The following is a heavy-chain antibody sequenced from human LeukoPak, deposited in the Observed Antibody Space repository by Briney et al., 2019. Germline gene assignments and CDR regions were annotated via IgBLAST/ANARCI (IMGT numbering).Heavy chain of an antibody. CDR1: GFTFSNYW. J-gene: IGHJ5*02. V-gene: IGHV3-7*01. CDR3: ARAVAENWFDP. Sequence: PGGSLRLSCAASGFTFSNYWMSWVRQAPGKGLEWVANIKLDGSDKYYVDSVKGRFTISRDNAKNSLYLQMNSLRAEDTAVYYCARAVAENWFDPWGQGTLVTASS. CDR2: IKLDGSDK. D-gene: IGHD6-19*01.